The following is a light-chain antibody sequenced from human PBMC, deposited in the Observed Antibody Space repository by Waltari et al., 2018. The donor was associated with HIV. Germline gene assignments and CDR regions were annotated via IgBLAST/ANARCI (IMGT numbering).Light chain of an antibody. Sequence: QSALTQPASVSGSPGQSITISCTGTSSDVGGSNYVSWYQQHPGKAPKLMIYDVSNRPSGVSNRVAGSKSGNTASLTSSGLQAEDEADYYCSSYTSSSTVVFGGGTKLTVL. CDR3: SSYTSSSTVV. V-gene: IGLV2-14*01. CDR1: SSDVGGSNY. CDR2: DVS. J-gene: IGLJ2*01.